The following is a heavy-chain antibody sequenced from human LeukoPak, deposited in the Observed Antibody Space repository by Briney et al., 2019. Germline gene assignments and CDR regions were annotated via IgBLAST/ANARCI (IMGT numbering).Heavy chain of an antibody. V-gene: IGHV4-59*01. CDR1: GGSINSYY. CDR2: IYYGGST. CDR3: ARLGGDYGSGPTTNWFDP. D-gene: IGHD3-10*01. J-gene: IGHJ5*02. Sequence: SHTLSLTCTVSGGSINSYYWSWIRRTPGEGLEWIGYIYYGGSTNYNPSLKSRVSISVDTSKSQFSLKLSSVTAADTALYYCARLGGDYGSGPTTNWFDPWGQGILVTVSS.